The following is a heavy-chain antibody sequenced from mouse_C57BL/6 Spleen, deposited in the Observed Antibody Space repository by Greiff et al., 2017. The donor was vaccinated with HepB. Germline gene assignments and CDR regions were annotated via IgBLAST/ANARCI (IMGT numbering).Heavy chain of an antibody. D-gene: IGHD1-1*01. V-gene: IGHV10-1*01. CDR1: GFSFNTYA. CDR3: VRHSYYGSSSYAMDY. CDR2: IRSKSNNYAT. J-gene: IGHJ4*01. Sequence: DVQLVESGGGLVQPKGSLKLSCAASGFSFNTYAMNWVRQAPGKGLEWVARIRSKSNNYATYYADSVKDRFTISRDDSESMLYLQMNNLKTEDTAMYYCVRHSYYGSSSYAMDYWGQGTSVTVSS.